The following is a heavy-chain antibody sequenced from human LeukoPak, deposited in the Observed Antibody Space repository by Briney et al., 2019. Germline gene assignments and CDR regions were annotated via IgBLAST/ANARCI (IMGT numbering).Heavy chain of an antibody. CDR3: ASSTRSYYYGSGSYSYYYYMDV. CDR1: GGTFSSYA. CDR2: IIPIFGTA. V-gene: IGHV1-69*05. Sequence: SVKVSCKASGGTFSSYAISWVRQAPGQGLEWMGGIIPIFGTANYAQKFQGRVTITTDESTSTAYMELSSLRSEDTAVYYCASSTRSYYYGSGSYSYYYYMDVWGKGTTVTVSS. D-gene: IGHD3-10*01. J-gene: IGHJ6*03.